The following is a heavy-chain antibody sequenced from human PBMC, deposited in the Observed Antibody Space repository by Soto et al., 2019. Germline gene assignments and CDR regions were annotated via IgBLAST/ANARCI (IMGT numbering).Heavy chain of an antibody. J-gene: IGHJ4*02. V-gene: IGHV3-15*07. CDR2: IKSKTDGGTT. D-gene: IGHD1-26*01. Sequence: GGSLRLSCAASGFTFSNAWMNWVRQAPGKGLEWVGRIKSKTDGGTTDYAAPVKGRVTISRDDSKNTLYLQMNSLKTEDTAVYYCTTDRGWELPARAADFDYWGQGTLVTVSS. CDR3: TTDRGWELPARAADFDY. CDR1: GFTFSNAW.